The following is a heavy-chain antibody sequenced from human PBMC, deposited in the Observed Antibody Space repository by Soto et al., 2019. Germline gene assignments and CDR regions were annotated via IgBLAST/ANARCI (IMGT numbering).Heavy chain of an antibody. J-gene: IGHJ4*02. D-gene: IGHD6-13*01. V-gene: IGHV3-30-3*01. Sequence: VQLVESGGGVVQPGRSLRLSCAASGFTFSSYAMHWVRQAPGKGLEWVAVISYDGSNKYYADSVKGRFTISRDNSKNTLYLQMNSLRAEDTAVYYCARVSRYSSSWYVPDYWGQGTLVTVSS. CDR2: ISYDGSNK. CDR1: GFTFSSYA. CDR3: ARVSRYSSSWYVPDY.